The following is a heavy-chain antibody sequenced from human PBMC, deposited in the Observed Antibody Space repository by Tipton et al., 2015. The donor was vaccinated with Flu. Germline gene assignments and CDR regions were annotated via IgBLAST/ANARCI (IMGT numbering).Heavy chain of an antibody. CDR3: ATVKPTGYLGTAAGCFDT. CDR1: GYTLTGYY. V-gene: IGHV1-2*02. CDR2: INPNSGGT. D-gene: IGHD6-13*01. Sequence: QVQLVQSGAEMRKPGASVKVSCKASGYTLTGYYMHWVRQAPGQGLEWMGWINPNSGGTNSAQTFQGRVTMTRDTSINTAYMEMTSLTSDDTAVYFCATVKPTGYLGTAAGCFDTWGQGTLVSVSS. J-gene: IGHJ5*02.